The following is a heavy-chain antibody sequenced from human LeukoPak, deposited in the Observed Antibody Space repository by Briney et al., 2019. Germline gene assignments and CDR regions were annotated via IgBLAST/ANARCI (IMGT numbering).Heavy chain of an antibody. CDR1: GFTFSNYG. V-gene: IGHV3-33*05. CDR3: ARGGQLLYNWFDP. Sequence: PGGSLRLSCAASGFTFSNYGIHWVRQAPGKGLEWVAVISYDGSNKYYADSVKGRFTISRDNSKKTLYLQMNSLRAEDTAVYYCARGGQLLYNWFDPWGQGTLVTVSS. CDR2: ISYDGSNK. D-gene: IGHD2-2*01. J-gene: IGHJ5*02.